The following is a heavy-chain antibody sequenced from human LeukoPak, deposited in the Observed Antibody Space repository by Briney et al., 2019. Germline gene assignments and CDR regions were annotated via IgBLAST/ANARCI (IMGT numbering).Heavy chain of an antibody. CDR1: GYSISSGYY. Sequence: SETLSLTCTVSGYSISSGYYWGWIRQPPGKGLEWIGSIYHSGSTYYNPSLKSRVTISVDTSKNQFSLKLSSVTAADTAVYYCARVTEYGIYSYGQDSLFDYWGQGTLVTVSS. V-gene: IGHV4-38-2*02. D-gene: IGHD5-18*01. CDR3: ARVTEYGIYSYGQDSLFDY. J-gene: IGHJ4*02. CDR2: IYHSGST.